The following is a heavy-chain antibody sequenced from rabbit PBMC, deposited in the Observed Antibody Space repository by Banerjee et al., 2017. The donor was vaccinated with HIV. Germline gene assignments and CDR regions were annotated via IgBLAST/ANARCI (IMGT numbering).Heavy chain of an antibody. D-gene: IGHD1-1*01. CDR2: IAGSSGFT. CDR3: ARDTSSSFSSYGMDL. Sequence: QSLEESGGDLVKPGASLTLTCTASAFSFSSSDYMCWVRQAPGKGLEWISCIAGSSGFTYFATWAKGRFTCSKTSSTTVTLQMTRLTAADTATYFCARDTSSSFSSYGMDLWGPGTLVTVS. J-gene: IGHJ6*01. CDR1: AFSFSSSDY. V-gene: IGHV1S40*01.